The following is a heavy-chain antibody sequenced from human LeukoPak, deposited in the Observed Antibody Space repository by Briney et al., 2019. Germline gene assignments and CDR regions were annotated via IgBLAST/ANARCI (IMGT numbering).Heavy chain of an antibody. CDR2: MNPSGGST. D-gene: IGHD5-18*01. Sequence: ASVKVSCKASGYTFTSYYMHWVRQAPGQGLEWMAIMNPSGGSTSYAQKFQGRVTMTRDTSISTAYMELSRLRSDDTAVYYCARDQGYSYGPVYWGQGTLVTVSS. CDR1: GYTFTSYY. CDR3: ARDQGYSYGPVY. J-gene: IGHJ4*02. V-gene: IGHV1-46*01.